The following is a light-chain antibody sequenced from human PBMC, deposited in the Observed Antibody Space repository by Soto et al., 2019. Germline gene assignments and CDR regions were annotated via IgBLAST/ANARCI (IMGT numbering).Light chain of an antibody. CDR3: QQYGSSPPIT. CDR1: QSVSTNY. J-gene: IGKJ5*01. V-gene: IGKV3-20*01. Sequence: EIVLTQSPGTLPLSPGQRATLSCRASQSVSTNYLAWYQQKPGQAPRLLIYGASYRATGTPDRFSGSGSGTHFTLTISGLEPEDFAVYFCQQYGSSPPITFGQGTRLEIK. CDR2: GAS.